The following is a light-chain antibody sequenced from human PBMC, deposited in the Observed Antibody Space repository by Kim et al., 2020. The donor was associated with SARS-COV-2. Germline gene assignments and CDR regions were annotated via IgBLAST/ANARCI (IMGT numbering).Light chain of an antibody. CDR2: GAS. CDR3: KQTYST. Sequence: DIQMTQSPSSLSASVGDRVTITCRASQTIKTYLNWYQQKPGKAPKLLIYGASNLQSGVPSRFSGGGSGTEFTLTISSLQPEDSATYYSKQTYSTFGQGTKLGI. J-gene: IGKJ2*01. CDR1: QTIKTY. V-gene: IGKV1-39*01.